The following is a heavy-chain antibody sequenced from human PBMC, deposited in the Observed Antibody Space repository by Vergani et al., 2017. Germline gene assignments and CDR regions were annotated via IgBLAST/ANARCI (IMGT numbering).Heavy chain of an antibody. Sequence: QVQLVQSGAEVKKPGASVKVSCKASGYTFTSYYMHWVRQAPGQGLEWMGIINPSGGSTSYAQKFQGRVTMTRDTSTSTVYMELSNLRSEDTAVYYCARGKVKEVERRKYYYYYGMDVWGQGTTVTVSS. CDR3: ARGKVKEVERRKYYYYYGMDV. CDR1: GYTFTSYY. V-gene: IGHV1-46*01. D-gene: IGHD1-1*01. J-gene: IGHJ6*02. CDR2: INPSGGST.